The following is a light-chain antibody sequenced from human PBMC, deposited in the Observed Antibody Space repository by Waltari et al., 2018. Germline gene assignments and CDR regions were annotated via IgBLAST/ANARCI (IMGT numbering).Light chain of an antibody. CDR3: QSYDGSLSGYV. V-gene: IGLV1-40*01. Sequence: QSVLTQPPSVSGAPGQRVTISCTVSSSNLVAGPDVHWYQQLPGRAPRLPIPKNLNRASGPPARFSGSNSGTSASLVLTGLQAEDEAEFYCQSYDGSLSGYVFGGGTKLTVL. CDR1: SSNLVAGPD. J-gene: IGLJ3*02. CDR2: KNL.